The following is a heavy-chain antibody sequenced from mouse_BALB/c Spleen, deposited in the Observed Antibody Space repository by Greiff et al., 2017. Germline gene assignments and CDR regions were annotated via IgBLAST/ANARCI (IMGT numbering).Heavy chain of an antibody. CDR2: ISYRGST. D-gene: IGHD1-2*01. V-gene: IGHV3-2*02. CDR1: GYSITRDYA. J-gene: IGHJ2*01. CDR3: ARSVLRLPYFDY. Sequence: EVKLVESGPGLVKPSQSLSLTCTVTGYSITRDYAWNWIRQFPGNKLEWIGYISYRGSTSNNPSLKSRITTTRDTSKNQFFLKLNSVNTEDTATYYCARSVLRLPYFDYWGQGTTLTVSA.